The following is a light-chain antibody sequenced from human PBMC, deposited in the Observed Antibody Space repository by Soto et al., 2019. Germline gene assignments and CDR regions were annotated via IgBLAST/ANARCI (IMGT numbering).Light chain of an antibody. J-gene: IGKJ3*01. CDR1: QSVSSY. CDR2: DAF. CDR3: QQRSNWGIT. V-gene: IGKV3-11*01. Sequence: EIVLTQSPATLSLSPGERATLSCRASQSVSSYLAWYQHKPGQAPRLLIYDAFNRASGIPARFSGSGSGTDFTLTFSSLEPEDFPVYYCQQRSNWGITFGPGTKVDIK.